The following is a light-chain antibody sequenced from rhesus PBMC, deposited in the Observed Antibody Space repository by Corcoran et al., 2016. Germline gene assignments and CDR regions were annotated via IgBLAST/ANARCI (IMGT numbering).Light chain of an antibody. J-gene: IGLJ1*01. CDR2: EVS. Sequence: QGALTQPRSVSGAPGQSVTISCTGTSSDIGGYNYVSWYQQHPGTAPKLMIYEVSKRPSGVSDRFSGSKSGNTASLTISGLQAEDEADYYCSSYAGSNTFIFGAGTRLTVL. V-gene: IGLV2-32*02. CDR1: SSDIGGYNY. CDR3: SSYAGSNTFI.